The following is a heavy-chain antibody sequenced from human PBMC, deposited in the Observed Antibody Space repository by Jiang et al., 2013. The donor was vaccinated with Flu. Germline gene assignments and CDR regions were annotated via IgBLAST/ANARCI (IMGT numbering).Heavy chain of an antibody. D-gene: IGHD3-9*01. CDR1: GDSVSSNSAA. V-gene: IGHV6-1*01. Sequence: QTLSLTCAISGDSVSSNSAAWNWIRQSPSRGLEWLGRTYYRSKWYNDYAVSVKSRITINPDTSKNQFSLQLNSVTPEDTAVYYCARDHDILTGSLRRSGHSFFDYWGQGTLVTVSS. J-gene: IGHJ4*02. CDR2: TYYRSKWYN. CDR3: ARDHDILTGSLRRSGHSFFDY.